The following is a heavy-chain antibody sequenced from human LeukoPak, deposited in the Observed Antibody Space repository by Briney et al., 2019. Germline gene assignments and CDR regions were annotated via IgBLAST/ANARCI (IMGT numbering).Heavy chain of an antibody. V-gene: IGHV4-34*01. J-gene: IGHJ4*02. Sequence: SETLSLTCAVYGGSFSGYYWSWIRQPPGKGLEWIGEINHSGSTNYNPSLKSRVTISVDTSKNQFSLKLSSVTVADTAVYYCARGSNYYDSSGYDPHFDYWGQGTLVTVSS. D-gene: IGHD3-22*01. CDR3: ARGSNYYDSSGYDPHFDY. CDR1: GGSFSGYY. CDR2: INHSGST.